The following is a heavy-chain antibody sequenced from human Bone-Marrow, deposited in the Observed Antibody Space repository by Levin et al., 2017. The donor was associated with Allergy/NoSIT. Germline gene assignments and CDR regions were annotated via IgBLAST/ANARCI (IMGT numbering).Heavy chain of an antibody. CDR3: ARGGPNYYGGNPPPDY. CDR1: GGSFSGYY. D-gene: IGHD4-23*01. CDR2: INHSGST. V-gene: IGHV4-34*01. J-gene: IGHJ4*02. Sequence: SETLSLTCAVYGGSFSGYYWSWIRQPPGKGLEWIGEINHSGSTNYNPSLKSRVTISVDTSKNQFSLKLSSVTAADTAVYYCARGGPNYYGGNPPPDYWGQGTLVTVSS.